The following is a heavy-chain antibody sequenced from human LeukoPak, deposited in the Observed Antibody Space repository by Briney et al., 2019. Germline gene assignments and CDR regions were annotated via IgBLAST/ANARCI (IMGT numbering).Heavy chain of an antibody. CDR1: GFTFSSYA. D-gene: IGHD3-3*01. V-gene: IGHV3-23*01. J-gene: IGHJ4*02. CDR3: AKDQSFWSGLFDY. Sequence: GGSLRLSCAASGFTFSSYAMSWVRQAPGKGLEWVSAISGSGGSTYYADSAKGRFTISRDNSKNTMYLQVNSLRAEDTAVYCCAKDQSFWSGLFDYGGQGTLVTVSS. CDR2: ISGSGGST.